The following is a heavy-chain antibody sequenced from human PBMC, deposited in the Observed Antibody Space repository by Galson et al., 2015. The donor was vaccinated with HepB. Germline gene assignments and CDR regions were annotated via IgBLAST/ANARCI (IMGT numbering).Heavy chain of an antibody. V-gene: IGHV3-30*04. CDR1: GFTFSTYA. J-gene: IGHJ5*02. Sequence: SLRLSCAASGFTFSTYAMHWVRQAPGKGLEWVTVTSYDGNKKYYADSVRGRFNVSRDNSKDTLFLQMNSLRVDDTAVYYCARGSPFTYYYGSGSLDPWGQGALVTVSS. CDR2: TSYDGNKK. CDR3: ARGSPFTYYYGSGSLDP. D-gene: IGHD3-10*01.